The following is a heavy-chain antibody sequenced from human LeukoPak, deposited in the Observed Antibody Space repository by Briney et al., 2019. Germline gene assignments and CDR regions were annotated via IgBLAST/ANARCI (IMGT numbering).Heavy chain of an antibody. CDR1: GFTFSSYA. CDR3: GREDCNNVRCYGASDA. D-gene: IGHD2/OR15-2a*01. V-gene: IGHV3-69-1*01. Sequence: GGPMRLFCVGSGFTFSSYAMNWARQAPGKGREGVSSISSNHNIYYADSVKGRFTISRDNAKNSLSLQMNSMRAEDTALYYCGREDCNNVRCYGASDAWGQETLVTVAS. J-gene: IGHJ5*02. CDR2: ISSNHNI.